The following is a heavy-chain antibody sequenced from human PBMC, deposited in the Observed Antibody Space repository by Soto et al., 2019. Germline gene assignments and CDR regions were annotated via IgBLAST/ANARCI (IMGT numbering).Heavy chain of an antibody. CDR1: GYTFSNFG. CDR3: TRDAKYYDILTGYFVNDY. Sequence: QVQLVQSGAEVKKPGASVKVSCKASGYTFSNFGISWVRQAPGQGLEWLGWISTDNGKTKFAQKFQGRVTMTADTAATAAYMVLMSLRSDDMAVYVCTRDAKYYDILTGYFVNDYWGQGTLVTVSS. J-gene: IGHJ4*02. D-gene: IGHD3-9*01. CDR2: ISTDNGKT. V-gene: IGHV1-18*03.